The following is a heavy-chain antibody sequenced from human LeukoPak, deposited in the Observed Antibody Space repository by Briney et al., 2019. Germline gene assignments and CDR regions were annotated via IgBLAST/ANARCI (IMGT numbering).Heavy chain of an antibody. CDR2: ISSSSSYI. J-gene: IGHJ4*02. V-gene: IGHV3-21*01. CDR1: GFTFSSYS. D-gene: IGHD1-26*01. CDR3: ARDAEWELFDY. Sequence: GGSLRLSCAASGFTFSSYSMNWVRQAPGKGLEWVSSISSSSSYIYYADSVKGRFTISRDNAKNSLYLQMDSLRAEDTAVYYCARDAEWELFDYWGQGTLVTVSS.